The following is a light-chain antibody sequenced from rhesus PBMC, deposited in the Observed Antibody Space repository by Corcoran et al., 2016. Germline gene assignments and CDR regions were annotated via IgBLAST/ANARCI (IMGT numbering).Light chain of an antibody. V-gene: IGKV1S16*01. CDR2: YAS. J-gene: IGKJ1*01. Sequence: DIQMTQSPSSLSASVGDTVTITCRASQGISYYLAWYQQKAGKAPKPLIYYASSLESGVPSRFSGSGSGTYFTLTISSRQPEDFATYFCQQHKTYPPTFGQGTKVEIK. CDR3: QQHKTYPPT. CDR1: QGISYY.